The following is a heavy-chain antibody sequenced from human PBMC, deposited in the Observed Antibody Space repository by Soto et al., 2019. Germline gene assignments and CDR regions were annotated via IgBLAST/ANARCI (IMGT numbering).Heavy chain of an antibody. D-gene: IGHD2-15*01. J-gene: IGHJ6*01. V-gene: IGHV1-69*13. CDR3: ARMHSEGALFLYCYGMDV. CDR1: GGTFSSYA. Sequence: SVKLSCKASGGTFSSYAISWVRQAPGQGLEWMGGIIPIFGTANYAQKFQGRVTITADESTSTACMELSSLRSEDTAVYYCARMHSEGALFLYCYGMDVWGQGSTVTVTS. CDR2: IIPIFGTA.